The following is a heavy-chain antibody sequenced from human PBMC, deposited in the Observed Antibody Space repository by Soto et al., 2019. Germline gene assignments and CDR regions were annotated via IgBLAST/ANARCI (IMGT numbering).Heavy chain of an antibody. CDR3: AKNGQPPYYYYGLDV. Sequence: ASVKVSCKASGYTFTRYGISWVRQAPGQGLEWMGWISGYNGDTNYAQKFQDRESMTIDTSTGTAYMELRSLTSDDTAIYYCAKNGQPPYYYYGLDVWG. CDR1: GYTFTRYG. V-gene: IGHV1-18*01. CDR2: ISGYNGDT. J-gene: IGHJ6*02. D-gene: IGHD2-8*01.